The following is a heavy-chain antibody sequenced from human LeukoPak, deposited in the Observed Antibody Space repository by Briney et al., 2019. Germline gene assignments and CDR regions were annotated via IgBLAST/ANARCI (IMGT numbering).Heavy chain of an antibody. J-gene: IGHJ4*02. V-gene: IGHV3-23*01. CDR2: ISGSGGDK. CDR3: AKDGLGCSGGSCYSDH. Sequence: GGSLRLSCAASGFTFSTYAMSWARQAPGKGLEWVSAISGSGGDKYYADSVKGRVTISRDNSKKTLYLQINSLRAEDTAVYYCAKDGLGCSGGSCYSDHWGQGTLVTVSS. CDR1: GFTFSTYA. D-gene: IGHD2-15*01.